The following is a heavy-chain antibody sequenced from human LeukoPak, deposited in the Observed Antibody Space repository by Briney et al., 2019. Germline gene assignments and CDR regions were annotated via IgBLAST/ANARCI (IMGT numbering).Heavy chain of an antibody. CDR1: GFIVSNKY. J-gene: IGHJ5*02. V-gene: IGHV3-53*01. CDR2: IYSDGRT. CDR3: AREGPSDNNWFDP. Sequence: GGSLRLSCAASGFIVSNKYMTWVRQAPGKGLEWVSLIYSDGRTYYADSVRGRCTISRDNSKNTLYVQMNSLRVEDTAVYYCAREGPSDNNWFDPWGQGTLVTVSS.